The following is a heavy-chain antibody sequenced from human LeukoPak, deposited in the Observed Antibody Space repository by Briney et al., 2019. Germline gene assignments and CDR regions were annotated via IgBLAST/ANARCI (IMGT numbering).Heavy chain of an antibody. D-gene: IGHD6-19*01. V-gene: IGHV3-48*03. CDR1: GFTFSSYE. CDR2: ICSRGSTI. J-gene: IGHJ4*01. CDR3: ASAYSSGWYGGGGFDY. Sequence: GGPLRLSCAASGFTFSSYEMNWVRQAPGEGLEWVSYICSRGSTIYYADSVRRRFTISRDNSKNTLNLQMNSLRAEDTAVYYCASAYSSGWYGGGGFDYWGQGTLVTVSS.